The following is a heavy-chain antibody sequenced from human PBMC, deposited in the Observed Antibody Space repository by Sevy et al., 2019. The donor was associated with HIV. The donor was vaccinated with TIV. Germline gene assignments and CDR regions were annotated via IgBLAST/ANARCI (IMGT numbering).Heavy chain of an antibody. CDR3: ALERLSSDVAEYFQN. J-gene: IGHJ1*01. D-gene: IGHD1-1*01. CDR1: GFTFSSYS. Sequence: GGSLRLSCATSGFTFSSYSMHWVRQAPGKGLEWVATISYDGSNKHYADSVKGRFTMSRDNFKNSLSLQMNSLRVEDTAMYYCALERLSSDVAEYFQNWGQGTLVTVSS. CDR2: ISYDGSNK. V-gene: IGHV3-30-3*01.